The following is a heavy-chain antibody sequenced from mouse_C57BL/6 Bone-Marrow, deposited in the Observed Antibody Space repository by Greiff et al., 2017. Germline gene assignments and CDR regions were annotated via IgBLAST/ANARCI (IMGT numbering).Heavy chain of an antibody. CDR3: ARRFMFFDY. V-gene: IGHV1-55*01. J-gene: IGHJ2*01. D-gene: IGHD1-2*01. Sequence: QVQLQQPGAELVSPGASVQMSCTASGFTFTTTWITWVKQRPEQGLEWIGDIYPGSGSTNYNGKFQSKATMTVDPSSSTACMQLSSLPSEDSAVYYGARRFMFFDYWGQGTTLTVSA. CDR1: GFTFTTTW. CDR2: IYPGSGST.